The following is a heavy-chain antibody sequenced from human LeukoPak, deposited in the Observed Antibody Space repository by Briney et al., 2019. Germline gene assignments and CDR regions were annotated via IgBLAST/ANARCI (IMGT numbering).Heavy chain of an antibody. CDR2: IYSDGTT. J-gene: IGHJ5*02. Sequence: GGSLRLSCVVSGLTVSNNYMSWVRQAPGRGLEWVSVIYSDGTTRNADSVKGRFTISRDNSKNTVYLQMDSLRAEDTAVYYCARDRDAWGQGTLVTVSS. V-gene: IGHV3-66*01. CDR3: ARDRDA. CDR1: GLTVSNNY.